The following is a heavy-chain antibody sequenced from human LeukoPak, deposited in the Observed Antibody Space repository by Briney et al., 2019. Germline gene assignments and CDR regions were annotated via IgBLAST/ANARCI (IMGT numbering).Heavy chain of an antibody. CDR2: INPNSGGT. CDR1: GYTFTIYY. J-gene: IGHJ4*02. D-gene: IGHD6-13*01. V-gene: IGHV1-2*06. Sequence: ASVKVSCKASGYTFTIYYMHWVRQAPGQGLGWMGRINPNSGGTNYAQKFQGRVTMTRDTSISTAYMELSRLRSDDTAVYYCARDRIAAAGYWGQGTLVTVSS. CDR3: ARDRIAAAGY.